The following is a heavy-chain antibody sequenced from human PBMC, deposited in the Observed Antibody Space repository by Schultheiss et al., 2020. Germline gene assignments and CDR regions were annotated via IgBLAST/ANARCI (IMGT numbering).Heavy chain of an antibody. Sequence: SETLSLTCTVSGASISSSSYYWGWVRQPPGKGLEWIGCIYYSVSTYYNPSLKSRVTISIDTSNNQFSLKLSSVTAADTAVYYCATPYCSGGSCYPNLGYFFDYWGQGTLVTVSS. CDR2: IYYSVST. D-gene: IGHD2-15*01. CDR3: ATPYCSGGSCYPNLGYFFDY. V-gene: IGHV4-39*01. J-gene: IGHJ4*02. CDR1: GASISSSSYY.